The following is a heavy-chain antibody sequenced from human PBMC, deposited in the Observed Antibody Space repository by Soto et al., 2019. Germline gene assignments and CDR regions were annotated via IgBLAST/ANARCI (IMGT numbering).Heavy chain of an antibody. CDR2: IYYTGST. Sequence: SETLSLTCTVSGDSVTIGSYHWSWIRQPPGKGLQWIGFIYYTGSTNYNPSLESRVTISLDNSKNTLYLQMNSLRAEDTAVYYCAKDAAYSGSYWLNWFDPWGQGTLVTVSS. D-gene: IGHD1-26*01. V-gene: IGHV4-61*01. CDR3: AKDAAYSGSYWLNWFDP. CDR1: GDSVTIGSYH. J-gene: IGHJ5*02.